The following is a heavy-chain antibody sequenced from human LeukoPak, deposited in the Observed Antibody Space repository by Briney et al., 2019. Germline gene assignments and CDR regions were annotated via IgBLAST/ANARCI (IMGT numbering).Heavy chain of an antibody. Sequence: GGSLRLSCAASGFTFSNYEMNWVRQAPGKGLEWVSYISISGSTIYYADSVKGRFTISRDNAKNSLYLQMNSLRAEDTAVYYCASRIAVAAPIDYWGQGTLVTVSS. CDR1: GFTFSNYE. CDR3: ASRIAVAAPIDY. CDR2: ISISGSTI. D-gene: IGHD6-19*01. J-gene: IGHJ4*02. V-gene: IGHV3-48*03.